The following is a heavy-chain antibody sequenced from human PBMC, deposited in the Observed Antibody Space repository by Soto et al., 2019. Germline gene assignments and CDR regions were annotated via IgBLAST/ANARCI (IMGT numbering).Heavy chain of an antibody. CDR3: ARGPTDYYDDSANYFLDY. CDR1: GYTFITYG. V-gene: IGHV1-18*01. CDR2: ISTYNGNT. Sequence: QVQLVQSGAEVKKPGASVKVSCKASGYTFITYGVSWVRQAPGQGLDGLGWISTYNGNTRYAERLQGRVTMTNDTTTNTAYMELRNLRSDDTAVYYCARGPTDYYDDSANYFLDYWGQGTLVTVSS. D-gene: IGHD3-22*01. J-gene: IGHJ4*02.